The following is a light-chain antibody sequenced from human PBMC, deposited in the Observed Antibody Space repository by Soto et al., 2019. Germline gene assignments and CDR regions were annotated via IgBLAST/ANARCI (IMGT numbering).Light chain of an antibody. V-gene: IGLV2-23*01. CDR1: SSDVGTYNL. CDR3: CSYAGSRTWV. CDR2: EGS. J-gene: IGLJ3*02. Sequence: QSALTQPASVSGSPGQSITISCTGTSSDVGTYNLVSWYQQRPGKASKLMVYEGSKRPSGVSDRFSGSKSGNTASLTISGLQAEDEADYYCCSYAGSRTWVFGGGTKVTVL.